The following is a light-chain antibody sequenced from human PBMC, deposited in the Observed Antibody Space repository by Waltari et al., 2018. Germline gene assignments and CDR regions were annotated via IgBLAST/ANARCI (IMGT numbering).Light chain of an antibody. CDR3: MQATQFPRP. J-gene: IGKJ2*01. CDR2: KIS. CDR1: QSLAHGEGNTY. V-gene: IGKV2-24*01. Sequence: DIVMTQTPIPSPVTLGQPPSLSCRASQSLAHGEGNTYLSWLHQRPGQPPRLLIHKISNRMSGVPDRFSGRGAGTDFSLKISRVEAGDVGVYYCMQATQFPRPFAQGTKVEFK.